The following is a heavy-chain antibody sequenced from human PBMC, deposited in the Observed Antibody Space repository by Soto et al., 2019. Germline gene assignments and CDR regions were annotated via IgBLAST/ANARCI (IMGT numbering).Heavy chain of an antibody. V-gene: IGHV3-23*01. J-gene: IGHJ3*02. CDR2: ISGSGDST. CDR1: RSTFNSYA. D-gene: IGHD2-15*01. Sequence: PGGSMRLSCAASRSTFNSYAMSWVRQAPGKGLEWVSVISGSGDSTYYADSVKGRFTISRDNSKNTLYLQMNSLRAEDTAVYYCARELAYCSGGNCYMEGAFDIWGQGTMVTVSS. CDR3: ARELAYCSGGNCYMEGAFDI.